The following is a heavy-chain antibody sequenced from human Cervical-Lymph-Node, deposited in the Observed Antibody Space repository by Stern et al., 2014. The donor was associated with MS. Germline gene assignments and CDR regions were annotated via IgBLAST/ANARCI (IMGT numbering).Heavy chain of an antibody. V-gene: IGHV4-59*01. CDR2: IDYGGSN. J-gene: IGHJ4*02. Sequence: QVQLQESGPGLVKPSETLSLTCTVSGGSITYYYWTWIRQPPGKGLEWIGYIDYGGSNNYNPSLNSRVTISVDTSKNQFSLKLSSVTAADTAVYYCARGGGTRDGYNPRSDYWGQGTLVTVSS. D-gene: IGHD5-24*01. CDR1: GGSITYYY. CDR3: ARGGGTRDGYNPRSDY.